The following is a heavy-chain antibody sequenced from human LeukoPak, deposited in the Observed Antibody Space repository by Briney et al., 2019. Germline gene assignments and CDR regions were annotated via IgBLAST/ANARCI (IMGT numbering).Heavy chain of an antibody. J-gene: IGHJ4*02. CDR2: INSDGSST. CDR1: GFTFSSYW. CDR3: ARDPYDILTGYGRGYFDY. Sequence: PGGSLRLSCAASGFTFSSYWMHWVRQAPGNGLVWVSRINSDGSSTSYADSVKGRFTISRDNAKNTLYLQMNSLRAEDTAVYYCARDPYDILTGYGRGYFDYWGQGTLVTVSS. D-gene: IGHD3-9*01. V-gene: IGHV3-74*01.